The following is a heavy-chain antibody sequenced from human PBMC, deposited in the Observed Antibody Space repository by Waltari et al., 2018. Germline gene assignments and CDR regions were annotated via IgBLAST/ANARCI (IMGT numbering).Heavy chain of an antibody. J-gene: IGHJ4*02. CDR3: ARLGYSRETDYFDY. CDR2: IYPGDSDT. Sequence: GLEWMGIIYPGDSDTRYSPSFQGQVTISADKSISTAYLQWSSLKASDTAMYYCARLGYSRETDYFDYWGQGTLVTVSS. D-gene: IGHD6-13*01. V-gene: IGHV5-51*01.